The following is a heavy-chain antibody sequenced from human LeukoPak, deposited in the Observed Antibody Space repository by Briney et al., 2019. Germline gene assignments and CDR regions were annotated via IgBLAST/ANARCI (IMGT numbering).Heavy chain of an antibody. CDR3: ATVRGSDGNFYIDY. CDR1: GFTFRNYG. D-gene: IGHD2-15*01. V-gene: IGHV3-33*01. CDR2: IWYDGSRK. Sequence: PGGSLRLSCAASGFTFRNYGMHWVRQAPGKGLEWVAIIWYDGSRKYYLDSVKGRYTISRDNSKNMLYLQMSSLRAEDTAMYYCATVRGSDGNFYIDYWGQGTLVTVSS. J-gene: IGHJ4*02.